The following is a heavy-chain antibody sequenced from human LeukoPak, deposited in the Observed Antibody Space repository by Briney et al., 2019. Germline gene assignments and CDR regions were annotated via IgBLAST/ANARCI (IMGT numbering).Heavy chain of an antibody. CDR2: INPSGGST. J-gene: IGHJ4*02. CDR3: ARDWVVVPAARGYPDY. D-gene: IGHD2-2*01. CDR1: GYTFTSYY. Sequence: VASVKVSCKASGYTFTSYYMHWVRQAPGQGLEWMGIINPSGGSTSYAQKFQGRVTMSSDTSTSTVYMELSSLRSEDTAVYYCARDWVVVPAARGYPDYWGQGTLVTVS. V-gene: IGHV1-46*01.